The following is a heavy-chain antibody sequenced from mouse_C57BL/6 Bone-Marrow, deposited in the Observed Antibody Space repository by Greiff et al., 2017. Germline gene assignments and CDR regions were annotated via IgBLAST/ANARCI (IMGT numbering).Heavy chain of an antibody. J-gene: IGHJ3*01. CDR2: IRLKSDNYAT. D-gene: IGHD1-1*01. CDR3: TAAVVAPVAY. V-gene: IGHV6-3*01. CDR1: GFTFSNYW. Sequence: DVMLVESGGGLVQPGGSMKLSCVASGFTFSNYWMNWVRQSPEKGLEWVAQIRLKSDNYATHYTESVKGRFTISRDDSKSSVYLQMNNLRAEDTGIYYCTAAVVAPVAYWGQGTRVTVSA.